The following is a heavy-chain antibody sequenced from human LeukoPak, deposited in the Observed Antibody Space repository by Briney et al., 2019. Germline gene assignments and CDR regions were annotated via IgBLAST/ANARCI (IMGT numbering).Heavy chain of an antibody. CDR1: GGSISSFY. Sequence: KPSETLSLTCTVSGGSISSFYWSWIRQPPGKGLEWIGYIYHSGSTYYNPSLKSRVTISVDRSKNQFSLKLSSVTAADTAVYYCAGSSSSSTPPGIEAFDIWGQGTMVTVSS. CDR2: IYHSGST. CDR3: AGSSSSSTPPGIEAFDI. J-gene: IGHJ3*02. V-gene: IGHV4-59*12. D-gene: IGHD6-6*01.